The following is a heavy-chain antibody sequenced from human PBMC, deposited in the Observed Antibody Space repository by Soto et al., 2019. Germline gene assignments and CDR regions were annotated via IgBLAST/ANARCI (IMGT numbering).Heavy chain of an antibody. CDR3: ATGYCSSTSCHLNWFDP. CDR1: GGTFSSYA. CDR2: IIPIFGTA. V-gene: IGHV1-69*13. D-gene: IGHD2-2*01. J-gene: IGHJ5*02. Sequence: SVKVSCKASGGTFSSYAISWVRQAPGQGLEWMGGIIPIFGTANYAQKFQGRVTVTADESTSTAYMELSSLRSEDTAVYYCATGYCSSTSCHLNWFDPWGQGTLVTVSS.